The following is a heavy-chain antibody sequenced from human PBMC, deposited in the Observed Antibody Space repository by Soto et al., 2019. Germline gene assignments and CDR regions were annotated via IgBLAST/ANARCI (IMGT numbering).Heavy chain of an antibody. J-gene: IGHJ4*02. CDR3: ATGLIAAAGRLC. V-gene: IGHV1-2*02. CDR2: INPNSGGT. D-gene: IGHD6-25*01. CDR1: GYTFSDYY. Sequence: ASVQVSCKASGYTFSDYYMFWVRQAPGQGLEWMGWINPNSGGTNYAQKFQGRVTLTRDTSISTAYMELNRLRSDDTAVYYCATGLIAAAGRLCWGQGTLVTVSS.